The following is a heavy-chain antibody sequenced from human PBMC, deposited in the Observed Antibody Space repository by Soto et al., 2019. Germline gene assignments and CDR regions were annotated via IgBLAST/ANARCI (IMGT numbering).Heavy chain of an antibody. J-gene: IGHJ5*02. D-gene: IGHD3-9*01. CDR1: GITFEEFA. Sequence: EVQLVESGGGVVQPGGSLRLSCAATGITFEEFAIHWVRQAPGKGLEWVSGINWNSGSIGYADSVKGRFTISRDNAKNSLYLHLNSLRAEDTALYYCAKAPNLVTHWFDPWGQGTLVTVSS. CDR2: INWNSGSI. CDR3: AKAPNLVTHWFDP. V-gene: IGHV3-9*01.